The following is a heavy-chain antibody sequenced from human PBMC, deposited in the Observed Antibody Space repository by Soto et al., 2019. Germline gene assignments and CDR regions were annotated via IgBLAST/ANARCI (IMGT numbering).Heavy chain of an antibody. CDR3: APSAYYYDSSGQDFAY. CDR1: GYTFTSYD. D-gene: IGHD3-22*01. CDR2: MNPNSGNT. Sequence: QVQLLQSGAEVKKPGASVKVSCKASGYTFTSYDINWGRQATGQGLEWMGWMNPNSGNTGYAQKFQFRVTMTRNTSISTAYIELSSLRSEDTAVYYCAPSAYYYDSSGQDFAYWRQGTLVTVSS. V-gene: IGHV1-8*01. J-gene: IGHJ4*02.